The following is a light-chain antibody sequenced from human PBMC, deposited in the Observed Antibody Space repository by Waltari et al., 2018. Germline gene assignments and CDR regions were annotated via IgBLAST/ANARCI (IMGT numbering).Light chain of an antibody. Sequence: QSVLTQPPSASGTPGQRVAVSCSGSTSNIGSSYVYWYQQLPGTAPKLLIFKSNQRPSGVPDRCSGSKSGTSASLAISGLHSEDEGVYFCAAWDDRLSAVVFGGGTQLTVL. CDR1: TSNIGSSY. CDR2: KSN. V-gene: IGLV1-47*01. J-gene: IGLJ2*01. CDR3: AAWDDRLSAVV.